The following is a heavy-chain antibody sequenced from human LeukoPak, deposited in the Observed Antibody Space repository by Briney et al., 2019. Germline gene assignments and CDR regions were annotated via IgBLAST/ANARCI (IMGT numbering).Heavy chain of an antibody. V-gene: IGHV3-11*01. CDR2: ISSSGSTI. J-gene: IGHJ6*03. CDR1: GFTFSDYY. CDR3: ARDRYYYYMDV. Sequence: GGSLRLSCVASGFTFSDYYMSWIRQAPGKGLEWVSYISSSGSTIYYADSVKGRFTISRDNAKNSLYLQMNSLRAEDTAVYYCARDRYYYYMDVWGKGTTVTISS.